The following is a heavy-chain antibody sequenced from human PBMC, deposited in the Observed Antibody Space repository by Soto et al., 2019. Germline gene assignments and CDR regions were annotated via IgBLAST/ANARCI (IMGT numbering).Heavy chain of an antibody. J-gene: IGHJ1*01. V-gene: IGHV4-39*01. CDR3: ARPGPVYYYDSPAYFQH. Sequence: KPSETLSLTCTVAGGSISSSSYYWGWIRQPPGKGLEWIGSIYYSVSTYYNPSLKSRVTISVDTSKNQFSLKLSSVTAADTAVYYCARPGPVYYYDSPAYFQHWGQGTLVTASS. CDR1: GGSISSSSYY. CDR2: IYYSVST. D-gene: IGHD3-22*01.